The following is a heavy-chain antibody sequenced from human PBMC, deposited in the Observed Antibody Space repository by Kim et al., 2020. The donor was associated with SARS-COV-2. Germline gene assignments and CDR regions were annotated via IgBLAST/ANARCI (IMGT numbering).Heavy chain of an antibody. CDR3: ARGCRNIAVAGTGTLCDGLFDY. V-gene: IGHV4-34*01. CDR2: INHSGST. J-gene: IGHJ4*02. CDR1: GGSFSAYY. D-gene: IGHD6-19*01. Sequence: SETLSLTCAVYGGSFSAYYWSWIRQPPGKGLEWIGEINHSGSTNYNPSLKSRVTISVDTSKNQFSLKLSSVTAADTAVYYCARGCRNIAVAGTGTLCDGLFDYWGQGTLVTVSS.